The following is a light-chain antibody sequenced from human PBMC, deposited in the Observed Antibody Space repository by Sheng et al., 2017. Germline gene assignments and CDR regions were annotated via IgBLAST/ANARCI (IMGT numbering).Light chain of an antibody. CDR1: DIGSKS. J-gene: IGLJ1*01. CDR2: DDS. CDR3: QVWDNDNDHYV. Sequence: SYELTQPPSVSVAPGQTARVTCGGNDIGSKSVYWYQQKAGQAPVMVVYDDSDRPSGIPERFSGSNSGNTATLTISRVEAGDEADYYCQVWDNDNDHYVFGTGTKVTVL. V-gene: IGLV3-21*02.